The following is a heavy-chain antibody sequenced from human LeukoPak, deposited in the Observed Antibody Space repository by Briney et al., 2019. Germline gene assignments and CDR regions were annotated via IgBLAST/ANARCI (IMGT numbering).Heavy chain of an antibody. CDR1: GGSISSSSYY. D-gene: IGHD6-13*01. V-gene: IGHV4-39*07. CDR3: ARKIAAAGSYYFDY. Sequence: SETLSLTCTVCGGSISSSSYYWGWIRQPPGKGLEWIGSIYYSGSTYYNPSLKSRVTISVDTSKNQFSLKLSSVTAADTAVYYCARKIAAAGSYYFDYWGQGTLVTVSS. J-gene: IGHJ4*02. CDR2: IYYSGST.